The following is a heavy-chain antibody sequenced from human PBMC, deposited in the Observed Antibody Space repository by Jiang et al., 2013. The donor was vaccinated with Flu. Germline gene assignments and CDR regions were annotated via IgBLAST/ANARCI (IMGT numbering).Heavy chain of an antibody. D-gene: IGHD2-15*01. J-gene: IGHJ3*02. Sequence: VQLVESGGGLVQPGGSLRLSCVASRFTFSRFWMHWVRQVPGKGLVWVSRIDSDGKGTSYADSVKGRFKISRDNAKNTLYLEMSSLRVEDTALYYCASAGYLDSSGEGAFDIWGQGTMVTVSS. CDR1: RFTFSRFW. CDR3: ASAGYLDSSGEGAFDI. V-gene: IGHV3-74*01. CDR2: IDSDGKGT.